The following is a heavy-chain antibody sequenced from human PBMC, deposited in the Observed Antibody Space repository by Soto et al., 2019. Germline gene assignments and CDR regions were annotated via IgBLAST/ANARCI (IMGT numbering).Heavy chain of an antibody. CDR1: GGSVYSNGHY. Sequence: SETLSLTXIVSGGSVYSNGHYWGWIRQPPGKGLEWIGSIDNNGVTNYNSSLKSRVTISRDTSKNQFSLRLTSVTAADTAVYHCGKILVGATGHTDADSWGPGTLVTVSS. J-gene: IGHJ4*02. D-gene: IGHD2-15*01. CDR2: IDNNGVT. V-gene: IGHV4-39*01. CDR3: GKILVGATGHTDADS.